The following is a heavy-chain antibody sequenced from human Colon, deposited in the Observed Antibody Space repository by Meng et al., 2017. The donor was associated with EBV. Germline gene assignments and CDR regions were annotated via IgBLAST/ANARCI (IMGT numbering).Heavy chain of an antibody. V-gene: IGHV4-34*01. CDR2: IDHRGNT. CDR1: GGSFRDYY. J-gene: IGHJ5*02. D-gene: IGHD3-10*01. Sequence: QLQQWGAGLLKPSGTLSRSCAVYGGSFRDYYWTWIRHPPGKGLEWIGEIDHRGNTKYNPSLKSRVTISLDTSKKQFSLKVSSVTAADSAVYYCARRGPSGNFSPWSQGALVTVSS. CDR3: ARRGPSGNFSP.